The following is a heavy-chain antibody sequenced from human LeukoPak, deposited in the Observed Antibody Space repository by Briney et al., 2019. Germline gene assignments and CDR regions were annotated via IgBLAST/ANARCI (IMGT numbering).Heavy chain of an antibody. V-gene: IGHV3-48*02. J-gene: IGHJ6*02. CDR3: ARIGGPGYYYYGMDV. Sequence: PGGPLRLSCAASGFTFSSYSMNWVRQAPGKGLEWISFITSSSSTKYYTDSVKGRFTISRDNGKNSLYLQVNSLRDEDTAVYYCARIGGPGYYYYGMDVWGQGTTVTVSS. D-gene: IGHD3-10*01. CDR1: GFTFSSYS. CDR2: ITSSSSTK.